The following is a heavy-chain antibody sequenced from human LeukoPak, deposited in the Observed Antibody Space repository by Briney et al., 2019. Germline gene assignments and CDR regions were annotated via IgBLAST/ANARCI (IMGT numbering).Heavy chain of an antibody. CDR3: ARDPPRGSSGDEAPFTPPDY. J-gene: IGHJ4*02. Sequence: PGGSLRLSCAASGFTFSSYSMNWVRQAPGKGLEWVANIKQDGSEKYYVDSVKGRFTISRDNAKNSLYLQMNSLRAEDTAGYYCARDPPRGSSGDEAPFTPPDYWGQGTLVTVSS. CDR2: IKQDGSEK. CDR1: GFTFSSYS. V-gene: IGHV3-7*01. D-gene: IGHD6-13*01.